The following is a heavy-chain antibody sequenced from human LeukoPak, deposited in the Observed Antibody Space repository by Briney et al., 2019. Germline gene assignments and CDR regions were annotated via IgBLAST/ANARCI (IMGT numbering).Heavy chain of an antibody. J-gene: IGHJ4*02. V-gene: IGHV3-23*01. CDR2: ISGSGGST. CDR1: GLNLSRYW. D-gene: IGHD6-19*01. Sequence: GGSLRLSCAASGLNLSRYWMSWVRQAPGKGLEWVSAISGSGGSTYYADSVKGRFTISRDNSKNTLYLQMNSLRAEDTAVYYCAKCSRASAAVAGTGIGYWGQGTLVTVSS. CDR3: AKCSRASAAVAGTGIGY.